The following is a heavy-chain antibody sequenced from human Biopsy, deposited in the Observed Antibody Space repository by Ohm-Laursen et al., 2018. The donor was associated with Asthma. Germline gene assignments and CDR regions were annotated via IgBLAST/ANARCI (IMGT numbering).Heavy chain of an antibody. V-gene: IGHV3-30*01. CDR1: GFSFSNFA. CDR2: ISKDASTQ. D-gene: IGHD1-1*01. CDR3: VRDGTDDAFDI. J-gene: IGHJ3*02. Sequence: SLRLSCAATGFSFSNFAIHWVRQAPGKGLEWVGVISKDASTQDYADSVKGQFTMARDNSKNTLDLQMNSLREEDTAVYYCVRDGTDDAFDIWGQGTVVSVSS.